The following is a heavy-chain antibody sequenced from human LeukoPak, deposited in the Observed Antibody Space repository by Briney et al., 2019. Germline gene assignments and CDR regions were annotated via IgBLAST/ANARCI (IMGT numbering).Heavy chain of an antibody. Sequence: SETLSLTCSVSGGSHSSYYWSWMRQPRGKGREGVGDIYYGGSSNYNPSLQSRGTISVDSSKNQFSLKLSSVTAADTAVYYCARYRSEGYYFDYWGQGTLVTVSS. CDR2: IYYGGSS. V-gene: IGHV4-59*01. J-gene: IGHJ4*02. CDR1: GGSHSSYY. D-gene: IGHD3-16*02. CDR3: ARYRSEGYYFDY.